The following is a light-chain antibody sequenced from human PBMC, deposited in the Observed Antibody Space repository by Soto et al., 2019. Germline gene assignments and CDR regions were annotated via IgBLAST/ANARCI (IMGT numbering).Light chain of an antibody. V-gene: IGLV2-14*03. CDR1: SSDIGGYYF. J-gene: IGLJ1*01. CDR3: SSYSRCHTRG. CDR2: EVT. Sequence: QSVLTQPASVSGSPGQSVTISCTGTSSDIGGYYFVSWYQQHPGKAPKLLIYEVTYRPSGVSHRFSGSKSGNTASLTISGLQSDDEADYYCSSYSRCHTRGFGCGTKVTV.